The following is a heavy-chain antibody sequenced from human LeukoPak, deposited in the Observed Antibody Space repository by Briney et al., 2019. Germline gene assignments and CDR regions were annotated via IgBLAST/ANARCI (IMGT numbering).Heavy chain of an antibody. V-gene: IGHV4-61*02. CDR2: IYTSGST. CDR1: GNSISSGDNY. Sequence: SETLSLTCSVSGNSISSGDNYWSWIRQPAGKGLEWIGRIYTSGSTNYNPSLKSRVTTSGDTSKNQFSLKLSSVTAADTAVYYCARVARHDYTYYPGGNYFDYWGQGTLVTVSS. CDR3: ARVARHDYTYYPGGNYFDY. D-gene: IGHD4-11*01. J-gene: IGHJ4*02.